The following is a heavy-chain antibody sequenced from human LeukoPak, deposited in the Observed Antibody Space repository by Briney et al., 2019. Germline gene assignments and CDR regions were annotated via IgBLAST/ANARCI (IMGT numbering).Heavy chain of an antibody. CDR2: VSPSGGST. CDR1: GFTFSTYY. CDR3: ARDRSCSSTSCYGYWFDP. Sequence: GASVKVSCEASGFTFSTYYMHWVRQAPGQGLEWMGIVSPSGGSTRYAQKFQGRLTMTRDTSTSTVYMELSSLRSDDTDMYYCARDRSCSSTSCYGYWFDPWGQGTQVIVSS. J-gene: IGHJ5*02. V-gene: IGHV1-46*01. D-gene: IGHD2-2*01.